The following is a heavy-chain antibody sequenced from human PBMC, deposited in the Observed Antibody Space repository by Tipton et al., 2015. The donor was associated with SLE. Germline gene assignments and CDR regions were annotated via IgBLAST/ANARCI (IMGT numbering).Heavy chain of an antibody. CDR2: INHSGST. J-gene: IGHJ4*02. V-gene: IGHV4-34*01. D-gene: IGHD6-19*01. Sequence: TLSLTCAVYGGSFSGYYWSWIRQPPGKGLEWIGEINHSGSTNYNPSLKSRVTISVDTSKNQFSLKLSSVTAADTAVYYCARLGSSIAVAAPPIDYWGQGTLVTVSS. CDR1: GGSFSGYY. CDR3: ARLGSSIAVAAPPIDY.